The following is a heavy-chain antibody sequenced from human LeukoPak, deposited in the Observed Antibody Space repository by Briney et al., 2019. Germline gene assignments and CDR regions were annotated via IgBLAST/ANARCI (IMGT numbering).Heavy chain of an antibody. J-gene: IGHJ4*02. D-gene: IGHD6-19*01. Sequence: SETLSLTCTVSGGSIRSYYWSWIRQPPGKGPEWIGYIYYSGSTVYNPSLESRVTISVDTSKNQFSLKVRSVTAADTAVYYCAREAYSSAWYLDYWGQGTLVTVSS. V-gene: IGHV4-59*01. CDR1: GGSIRSYY. CDR3: AREAYSSAWYLDY. CDR2: IYYSGST.